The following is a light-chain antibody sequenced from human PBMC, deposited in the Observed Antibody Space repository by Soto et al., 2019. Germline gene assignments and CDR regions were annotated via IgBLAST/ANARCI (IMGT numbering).Light chain of an antibody. J-gene: IGKJ4*01. CDR2: GAS. CDR1: QGISNW. Sequence: DIQMTQSPSSVSASVGDRVTITCRARQGISNWLAWYQQQPGKAPKILIYGASSLQSGVPSRFSGGCSGTHFTQISSSLQPEDFATYYGQQTNNFLPLTVGGGTKVEI. CDR3: QQTNNFLPLT. V-gene: IGKV1-12*01.